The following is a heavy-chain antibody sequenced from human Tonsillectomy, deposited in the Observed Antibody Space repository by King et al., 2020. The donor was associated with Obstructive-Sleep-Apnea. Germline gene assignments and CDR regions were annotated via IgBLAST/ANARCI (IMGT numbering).Heavy chain of an antibody. J-gene: IGHJ5*02. CDR2: FSSSSSYI. CDR3: ARDGDCSSTSCYVTWFDP. Sequence: VQLVESGGGLVKPGGSLRLSCAASGFTFSSYSMNWVRQAPGKGLEWVSSFSSSSSYIYYADSVKGRFTISRDNAKNSLYLQMNSLRAEDTAVYYCARDGDCSSTSCYVTWFDPWGQGTLVTVSS. V-gene: IGHV3-21*01. CDR1: GFTFSSYS. D-gene: IGHD2-2*01.